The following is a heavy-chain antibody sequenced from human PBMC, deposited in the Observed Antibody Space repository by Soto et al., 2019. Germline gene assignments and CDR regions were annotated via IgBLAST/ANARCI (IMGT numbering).Heavy chain of an antibody. J-gene: IGHJ4*02. CDR3: ATVHNTSRSFDY. CDR2: TGATGRTT. CDR1: GFNFNIYA. V-gene: IGHV3-23*01. Sequence: GGSLRLSCAASGFNFNIYAMTWVRQAPGKGLEWVSTTGATGRTTYYADSVKGRFTVSRDNSKNTLDLQMSNLRAEDTAVYYCATVHNTSRSFDYWGQGTLVTVSS. D-gene: IGHD1-20*01.